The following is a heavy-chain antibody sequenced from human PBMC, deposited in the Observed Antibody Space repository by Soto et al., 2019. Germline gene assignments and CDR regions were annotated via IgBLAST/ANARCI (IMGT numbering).Heavy chain of an antibody. D-gene: IGHD3-10*01. CDR3: AGQRSPEGWFDP. CDR1: ASSFNTYG. Sequence: GGSLRLSCAASASSFNTYGVTWVRQAPGKGLEWVSTVTVTGGSTYYADSVKGRFTISRDRSNYMVSLLLNSLRVEDTAIYYCAGQRSPEGWFDPWGQGTLVTVSS. CDR2: VTVTGGST. V-gene: IGHV3-23*01. J-gene: IGHJ5*02.